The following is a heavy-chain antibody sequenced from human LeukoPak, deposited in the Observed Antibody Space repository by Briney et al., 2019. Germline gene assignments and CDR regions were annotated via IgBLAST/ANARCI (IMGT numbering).Heavy chain of an antibody. J-gene: IGHJ4*02. CDR3: ARLGIAAAGKDY. Sequence: PSETLSLTCAVYGGPFSGYYWSWIRQPPGKGLEWIGEINHSGSTNYNPSLKSRVTISVDTSKNQFSLKLSSVTAADTAVYYCARLGIAAAGKDYWGQGTLVTVSS. V-gene: IGHV4-34*01. D-gene: IGHD6-13*01. CDR1: GGPFSGYY. CDR2: INHSGST.